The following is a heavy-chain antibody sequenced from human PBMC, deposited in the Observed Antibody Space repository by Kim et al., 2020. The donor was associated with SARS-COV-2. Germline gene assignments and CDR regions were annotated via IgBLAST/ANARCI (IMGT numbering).Heavy chain of an antibody. D-gene: IGHD3-3*01. V-gene: IGHV4-39*01. CDR2: IYYSGST. CDR1: GGSISSSSYY. J-gene: IGHJ4*02. Sequence: SETLSLTCTVSGGSISSSSYYWGWIRQPPGKGLEWIGSIYYSGSTYYNPSLKSRVTISVDTSKNQFSLKLSSVTAADTAVYYCARRYDPNYDFWSGYYEFDYWGQGTLVTVSS. CDR3: ARRYDPNYDFWSGYYEFDY.